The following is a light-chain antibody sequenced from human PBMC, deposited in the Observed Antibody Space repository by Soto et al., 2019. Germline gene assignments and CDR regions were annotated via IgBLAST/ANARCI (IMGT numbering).Light chain of an antibody. CDR1: QSINSW. V-gene: IGKV1-5*03. CDR3: QQYNSYSPYT. J-gene: IGKJ2*01. CDR2: KAS. Sequence: DLQMTQSPSTLSASVGDRVTITCRASQSINSWLVWYQQKPGKAPKLLIYKASSLESGVPSRFSGSGSGTEFTLTISSLQPDDFATYYCQQYNSYSPYTFGQGTKLEIK.